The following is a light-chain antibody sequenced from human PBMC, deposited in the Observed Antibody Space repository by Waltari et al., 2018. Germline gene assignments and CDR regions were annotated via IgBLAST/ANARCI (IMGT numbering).Light chain of an antibody. J-gene: IGKJ3*01. V-gene: IGKV3-15*01. Sequence: EVVMTQSPASLSVSPGERVTLSCRATQSVTTNLAWYHHKPGQAPRLLIYHASIRATGIPARFSGSGSGTDFNLTVSSLQSEDFVVYFCQQYDNWPFTFGPGTKLSIK. CDR3: QQYDNWPFT. CDR2: HAS. CDR1: QSVTTN.